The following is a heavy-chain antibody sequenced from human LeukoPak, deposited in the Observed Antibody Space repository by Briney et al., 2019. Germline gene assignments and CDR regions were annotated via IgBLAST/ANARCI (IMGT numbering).Heavy chain of an antibody. V-gene: IGHV6-1*01. CDR3: ARNYYGSGSYYSHFDY. J-gene: IGHJ4*02. D-gene: IGHD3-10*01. CDR1: GDSVSSNSAT. Sequence: SQTLSLTCAISGDSVSSNSATWNWIRQSPSRGPEWLGRAYYRSNWDNDYAVSVKSRITINPDTSKNQFSLQLKSVTPEDTAVYYCARNYYGSGSYYSHFDYWGQGTLVTVSS. CDR2: AYYRSNWDN.